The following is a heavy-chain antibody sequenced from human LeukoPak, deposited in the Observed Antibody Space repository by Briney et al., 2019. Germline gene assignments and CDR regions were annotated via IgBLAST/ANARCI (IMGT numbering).Heavy chain of an antibody. Sequence: ASVKVSCKASGGTFSSYAISWVRQAPGQGLEWMGGIIPIFGTANYAQKFQGRVTITADESTSTAYMELSSLRSEDTAVYHCAREGKSFKWFDPWGQGTLVTVSS. CDR1: GGTFSSYA. V-gene: IGHV1-69*01. J-gene: IGHJ5*02. CDR2: IIPIFGTA. CDR3: AREGKSFKWFDP.